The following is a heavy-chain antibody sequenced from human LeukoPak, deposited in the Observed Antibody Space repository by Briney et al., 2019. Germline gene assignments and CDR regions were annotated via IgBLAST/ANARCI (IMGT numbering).Heavy chain of an antibody. CDR3: ARGPRSLYSSVIDY. V-gene: IGHV3-30*04. Sequence: GGSLRLSCAASGFTFSSYAMHWVRQAPGKGLEWVAVISYDGSNKYYADSVKGRFTISRGNSKNTLYLQVNSLRAEDTAVYYCARGPRSLYSSVIDYWGQGTLVTVSS. D-gene: IGHD6-19*01. J-gene: IGHJ4*02. CDR2: ISYDGSNK. CDR1: GFTFSSYA.